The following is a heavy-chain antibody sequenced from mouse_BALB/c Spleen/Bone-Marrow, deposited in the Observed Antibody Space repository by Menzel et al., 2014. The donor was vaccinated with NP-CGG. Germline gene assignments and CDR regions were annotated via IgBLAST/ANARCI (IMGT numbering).Heavy chain of an antibody. Sequence: QVQLQQSGAELVRPGTSVKVSCKASGYAFTNYLIEWVKQRPGQGLEWIGVINPGSGSSNYNENFKGKATPTADRSSSTAYMLLNSLTSDDSAVYFCARSRGYDVGPFAFWGQGTLVTVSA. V-gene: IGHV1-54*01. CDR2: INPGSGSS. CDR3: ARSRGYDVGPFAF. CDR1: GYAFTNYL. J-gene: IGHJ3*01. D-gene: IGHD2-2*01.